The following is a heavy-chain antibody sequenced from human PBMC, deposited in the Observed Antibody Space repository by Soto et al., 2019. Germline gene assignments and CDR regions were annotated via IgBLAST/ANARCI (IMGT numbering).Heavy chain of an antibody. J-gene: IGHJ6*02. CDR3: ARVTPGNNLYYFSGLDV. D-gene: IGHD1-1*01. CDR2: VSYEGANT. Sequence: QVHLVESGGGVVKPGGSLRLSCVASGFTFGTYGIHWVRKAPGKGRQWVALVSYEGANTYYAASVKGRFTISRDNSKSTLYLQMDSLRPEDTGVYYCARVTPGNNLYYFSGLDVWGQGTSVTVSS. V-gene: IGHV3-30-3*01. CDR1: GFTFGTYG.